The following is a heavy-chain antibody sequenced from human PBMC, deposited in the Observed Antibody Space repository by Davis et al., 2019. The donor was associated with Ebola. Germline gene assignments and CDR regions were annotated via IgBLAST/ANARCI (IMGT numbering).Heavy chain of an antibody. D-gene: IGHD6-13*01. CDR3: ARDGQQQLLVDTWFDP. CDR1: GYTFTGYY. V-gene: IGHV1-2*06. Sequence: AASVKVSCKASGYTFTGYYMHWVRQAPGQGLEWMGRINPNSGGTNYAQKFQGRVTMTRDSSIDTAYMELGRLRSDDTAVYYCARDGQQQLLVDTWFDPWGQGTLVTVSS. J-gene: IGHJ5*02. CDR2: INPNSGGT.